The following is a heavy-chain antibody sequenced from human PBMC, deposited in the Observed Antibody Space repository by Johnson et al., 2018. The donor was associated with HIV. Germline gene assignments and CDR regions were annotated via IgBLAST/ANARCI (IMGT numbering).Heavy chain of an antibody. V-gene: IGHV3-20*04. CDR3: TKPSTGTYYGFHI. CDR2: INWNGGST. J-gene: IGHJ3*02. CDR1: GFTFDDYA. Sequence: VQLVESGGGLVQPGRSLRLSCAASGFTFDDYAMHWVRQAPGKGLEWVSGINWNGGSTGYADSVKGRFTISRDNAKNSLYLQMNSLRAEDTAVYYCTKPSTGTYYGFHIWGQGTMVTVSS.